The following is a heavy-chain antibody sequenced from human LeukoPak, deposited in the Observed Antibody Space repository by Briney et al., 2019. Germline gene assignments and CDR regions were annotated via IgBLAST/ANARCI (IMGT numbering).Heavy chain of an antibody. CDR3: ARGVGETLSGWTLDY. Sequence: PGRSLRLSCAASGFDFSSYAMHWVRQAPGKGLAWMAVIIYDGSNKNYADSVKGRFTISRDNSRNTLYMKMNSLRVEDTAVYYCARGVGETLSGWTLDYWGHGTLVAVSS. CDR1: GFDFSSYA. CDR2: IIYDGSNK. J-gene: IGHJ4*01. D-gene: IGHD6-19*01. V-gene: IGHV3-30*04.